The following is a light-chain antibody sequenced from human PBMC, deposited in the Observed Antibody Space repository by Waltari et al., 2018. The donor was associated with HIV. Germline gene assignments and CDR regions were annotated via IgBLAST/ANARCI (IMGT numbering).Light chain of an antibody. CDR2: SQN. Sequence: SSELTQDPAVSVALGQTVSITCQGVSLRNSSATWYQKQPGQAPILVIYSQNDRPSGIPDRFSGSSSGDTASLTISGAQAEDEADYYCNSRDTSGNHWLFGGGTKLTVL. V-gene: IGLV3-19*01. J-gene: IGLJ3*02. CDR1: SLRNSS. CDR3: NSRDTSGNHWL.